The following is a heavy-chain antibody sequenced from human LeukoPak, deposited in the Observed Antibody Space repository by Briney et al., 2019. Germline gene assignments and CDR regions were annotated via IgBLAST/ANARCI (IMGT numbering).Heavy chain of an antibody. D-gene: IGHD3-22*01. CDR1: GGTFSSYA. V-gene: IGHV1-69*04. CDR3: ARYDSSGYYYYLDY. J-gene: IGHJ4*02. Sequence: SVKVSCKASGGTFSSYAISWVRQAPGQGLEWMGRIIPILGIANYAQKFQGRVTITADKSTSTAYMELSSLRSEDTAVYYCARYDSSGYYYYLDYWGQGTLVTVSS. CDR2: IIPILGIA.